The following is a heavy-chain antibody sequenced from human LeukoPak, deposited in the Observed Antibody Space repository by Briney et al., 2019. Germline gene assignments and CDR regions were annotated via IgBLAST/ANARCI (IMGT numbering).Heavy chain of an antibody. CDR3: ARVPSGWYGTGEVDY. CDR1: DYSFLSYG. J-gene: IGHJ4*02. V-gene: IGHV1-18*01. CDR2: VNPNNGDT. Sequence: GASVKVSCKASDYSFLSYGISWVRQAPGQGLEWMGWVNPNNGDTHYAQKLQGRVTMTTDTSTSTAYMELRSLRSDDTAVYYCARVPSGWYGTGEVDYWGQGTLVTVSS. D-gene: IGHD6-19*01.